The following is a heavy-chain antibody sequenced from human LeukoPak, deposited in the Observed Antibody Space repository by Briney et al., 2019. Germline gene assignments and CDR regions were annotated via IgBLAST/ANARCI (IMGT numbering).Heavy chain of an antibody. Sequence: GGSLRLSCAASGFTFSSYSMNWVRQAPGKGLEWVSYISSSSSTIYYADSVRGRFTISRDNAKNSLYLQMNSLRDEDTAVYYCASPAVSGGSYYRAFDIWGQGTMVTVSS. D-gene: IGHD1-26*01. J-gene: IGHJ3*02. CDR3: ASPAVSGGSYYRAFDI. V-gene: IGHV3-48*02. CDR2: ISSSSSTI. CDR1: GFTFSSYS.